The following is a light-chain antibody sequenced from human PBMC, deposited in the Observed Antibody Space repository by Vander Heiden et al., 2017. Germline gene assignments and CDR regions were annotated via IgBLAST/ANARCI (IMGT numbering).Light chain of an antibody. CDR3: MHCKNTHT. Sequence: DAVFTQSLLSLPVTLSQSASISCRSSQSLVYSDGNTYLDWFLQRPGQSPRRLIYKVSNRDCGVPDRFSGRGSGTDFTLKSSKREAEDVGIYCCMHCKNTHTFGQGTKVEIK. V-gene: IGKV2-30*01. CDR1: QSLVYSDGNTY. J-gene: IGKJ2*01. CDR2: KVS.